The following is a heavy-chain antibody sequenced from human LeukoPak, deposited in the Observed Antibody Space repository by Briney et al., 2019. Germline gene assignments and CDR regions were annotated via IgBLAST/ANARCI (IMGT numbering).Heavy chain of an antibody. CDR2: INPNSGGT. D-gene: IGHD3-10*01. CDR1: GYTFTGYY. CDR3: ARGLWFGEPSFYNWFDP. V-gene: IGHV1-2*02. J-gene: IGHJ5*02. Sequence: GASVTVSCKASGYTFTGYYMHWVRQAPGQGLEWMGWINPNSGGTNYAQKFQGRVTMTRDTSISTAYMELSRLRSDDTAVYYCARGLWFGEPSFYNWFDPWGQGALVTVSS.